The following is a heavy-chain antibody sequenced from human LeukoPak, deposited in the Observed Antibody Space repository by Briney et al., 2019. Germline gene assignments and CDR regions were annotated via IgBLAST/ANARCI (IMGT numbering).Heavy chain of an antibody. Sequence: ASVKVSCKASGYTFTGYYMHWVRQAPGQGLEWMGWINPNSGGTNYAQKFQGRVTMTRDTSISTAYMELSRLRSDDTAVYYCARSEVERFGEFIVTWYYYHMDVWGKGTTVTVSS. CDR1: GYTFTGYY. V-gene: IGHV1-2*02. D-gene: IGHD3-10*01. J-gene: IGHJ6*03. CDR3: ARSEVERFGEFIVTWYYYHMDV. CDR2: INPNSGGT.